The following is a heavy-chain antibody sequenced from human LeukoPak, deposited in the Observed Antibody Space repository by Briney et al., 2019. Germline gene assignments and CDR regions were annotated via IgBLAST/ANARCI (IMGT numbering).Heavy chain of an antibody. V-gene: IGHV3-7*03. J-gene: IGHJ4*02. D-gene: IGHD3-3*01. CDR3: ARWRASPIYFDY. Sequence: PGGSLRLSCAASGFTFSSDWMSWVRQAPGKGLEWVANIKQDGSEKYYVDSVKGRFTISRDNAKNSLYLQMNSLRAEDTAVYYCARWRASPIYFDYWGQGTLVTVSS. CDR2: IKQDGSEK. CDR1: GFTFSSDW.